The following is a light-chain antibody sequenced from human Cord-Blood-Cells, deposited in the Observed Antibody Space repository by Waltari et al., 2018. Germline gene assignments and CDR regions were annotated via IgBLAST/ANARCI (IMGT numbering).Light chain of an antibody. CDR2: DVS. V-gene: IGLV2-14*01. CDR1: SSDVGGYNY. CDR3: SSYTSSSTLV. J-gene: IGLJ2*01. Sequence: QSALTQPASVSGSPGQSITISCTGTSSDVGGYNYVSWYQQHPGKAPKLMIYDVSNRPSGVSKRFAASKSGNTASLTISGLQAEDEADYYCSSYTSSSTLVCGGRTKLTVL.